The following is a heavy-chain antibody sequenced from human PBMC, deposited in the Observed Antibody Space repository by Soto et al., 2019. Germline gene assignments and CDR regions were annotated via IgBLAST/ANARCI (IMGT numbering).Heavy chain of an antibody. D-gene: IGHD3-10*01. CDR2: ISWNSGSI. J-gene: IGHJ3*02. CDR3: AKDYGSGGYGFDAFDI. V-gene: IGHV3-9*01. Sequence: HPGGSLRLSCAASGFTFDDYAMHWVRQAPGKGLEWVSGISWNSGSIGYADSVKGRFTISRDNAKNSLYLQMNSLRAEDTALYYCAKDYGSGGYGFDAFDIWGQGTMVTVSS. CDR1: GFTFDDYA.